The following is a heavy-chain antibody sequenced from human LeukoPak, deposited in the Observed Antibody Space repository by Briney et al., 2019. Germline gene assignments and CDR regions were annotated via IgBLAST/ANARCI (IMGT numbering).Heavy chain of an antibody. V-gene: IGHV3-21*01. Sequence: GGSLRLSCAASGFTFSSYWMSWVRQAPGKGLEWVSSISSSSSYIYYADSVKGRFTISRDNAKNSLYLQMNSLRAEDTAVYYCASGFWSVAGPSGTSYYYYGMDVWGQGTTVTVSS. CDR3: ASGFWSVAGPSGTSYYYYGMDV. J-gene: IGHJ6*02. CDR2: ISSSSSYI. D-gene: IGHD6-19*01. CDR1: GFTFSSYW.